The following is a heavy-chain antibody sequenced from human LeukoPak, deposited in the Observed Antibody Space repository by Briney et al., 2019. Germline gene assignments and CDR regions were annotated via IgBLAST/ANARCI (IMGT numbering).Heavy chain of an antibody. Sequence: SETLSLTCTVSDDSITGFYWSWIRQPPGKGLEWIGYIYYSGSTNYNPSLKSRVTMSVDTSKNQFSLKLTSVTAADTAIYYCARDTGSSYDYWGQGTLVTVSS. V-gene: IGHV4-59*01. CDR3: ARDTGSSYDY. D-gene: IGHD1-1*01. J-gene: IGHJ4*02. CDR2: IYYSGST. CDR1: DDSITGFY.